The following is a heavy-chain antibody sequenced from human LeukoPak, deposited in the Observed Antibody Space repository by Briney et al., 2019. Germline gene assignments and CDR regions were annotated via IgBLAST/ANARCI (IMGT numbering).Heavy chain of an antibody. V-gene: IGHV4-34*01. D-gene: IGHD2-21*02. Sequence: PSETLSLTCAVYGGSFSGYYWSWIRQPPGKGLEWIGEINHSGSTNYNPSLKSRVTISVDTSKNQFSLKLSSVTAADTAVYYCARDLRRRVTAIGYGPREYYYMDVWGKGTTVTISS. CDR3: ARDLRRRVTAIGYGPREYYYMDV. CDR1: GGSFSGYY. CDR2: INHSGST. J-gene: IGHJ6*03.